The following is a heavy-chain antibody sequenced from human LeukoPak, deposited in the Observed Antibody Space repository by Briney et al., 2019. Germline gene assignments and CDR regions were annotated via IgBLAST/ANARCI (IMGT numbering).Heavy chain of an antibody. CDR3: ARAQDSSCYYHYWYFDL. CDR2: IYYSGST. Sequence: SETLSLTCTVSGGSISSYYRSWIRQPPGKGLEWIGYIYYSGSTNYNPSLKSRVTISVDTSKNQFSLKLSSVTAADTAVYYCARAQDSSCYYHYWYFDLWGRGTLVTVSS. D-gene: IGHD3-22*01. J-gene: IGHJ2*01. CDR1: GGSISSYY. V-gene: IGHV4-59*01.